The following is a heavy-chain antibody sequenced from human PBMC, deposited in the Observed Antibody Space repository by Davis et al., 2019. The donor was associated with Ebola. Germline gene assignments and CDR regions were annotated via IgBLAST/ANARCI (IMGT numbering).Heavy chain of an antibody. CDR2: IIPMFGTA. D-gene: IGHD2-8*02. V-gene: IGHV1-69*06. CDR1: GGTFSSYA. CDR3: ARDDRDCTGGVCYLYYYGMDV. J-gene: IGHJ6*02. Sequence: SVKVSCKASGGTFSSYAISWVRQAPGQGLEWMGGIIPMFGTANYAQKFQGRVTITADKSTSTAYMELSSLRSEDTAAYYCARDDRDCTGGVCYLYYYGMDVWGQGTTVTVSS.